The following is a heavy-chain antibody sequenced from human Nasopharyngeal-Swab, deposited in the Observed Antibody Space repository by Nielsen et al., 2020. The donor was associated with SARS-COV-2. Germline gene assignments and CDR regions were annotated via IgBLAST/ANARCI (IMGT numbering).Heavy chain of an antibody. CDR3: RRGVDY. J-gene: IGHJ4*02. Sequence: WVRQAPGQGLEWLGRITPSSGATTYAQTFQGRVTMTRDTSITTAYMELSGLRSDDTAIYYGRRGVDYWGQGTLVTVSS. V-gene: IGHV1-2*06. D-gene: IGHD1-26*01. CDR2: ITPSSGAT.